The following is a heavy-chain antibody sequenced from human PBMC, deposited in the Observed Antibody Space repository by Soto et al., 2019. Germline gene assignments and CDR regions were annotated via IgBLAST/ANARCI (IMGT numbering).Heavy chain of an antibody. V-gene: IGHV3-74*01. D-gene: IGHD2-21*01. CDR1: GFTFSSIW. J-gene: IGHJ4*02. CDR3: ATVIVGY. CDR2: ISGDGSTT. Sequence: GVLRLSCAASGFTFSSIWMHWVRQAPGQGLAWVARISGDGSTTNYADSVKGRFIISRDNAKNTVYLQMNSLRVEDTAVYYCATVIVGYWGQGILVTVSS.